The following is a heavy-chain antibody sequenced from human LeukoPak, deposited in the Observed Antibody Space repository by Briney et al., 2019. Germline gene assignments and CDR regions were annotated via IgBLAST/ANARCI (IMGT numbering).Heavy chain of an antibody. J-gene: IGHJ3*02. V-gene: IGHV3-48*03. CDR1: GFTFSNYE. CDR3: ARKGRANDAFDI. CDR2: ISSSSSNI. Sequence: AGGSLRLSCAASGFTFSNYEMNRVRQAPGKGLEWVSYISSSSSNIYYADSVKGRFTFSRDNAKNSLYLQMNSLRAEDTAVYYCARKGRANDAFDIWGQGTMVTVSS.